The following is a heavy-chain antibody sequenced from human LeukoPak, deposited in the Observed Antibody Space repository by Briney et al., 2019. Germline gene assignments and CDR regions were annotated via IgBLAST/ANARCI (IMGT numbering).Heavy chain of an antibody. Sequence: GGSLRLSCAASGFISSNYAMCWVRQAPGKGLEWVSAISGRSGSTYYADSVRGRFTISRDSSKSTLYLQMNSLRADDTAVYYCAKWGDYDVLTGYYVSDFWGQGTLVTVSS. J-gene: IGHJ4*02. V-gene: IGHV3-23*01. CDR3: AKWGDYDVLTGYYVSDF. D-gene: IGHD3-9*01. CDR2: ISGRSGST. CDR1: GFISSNYA.